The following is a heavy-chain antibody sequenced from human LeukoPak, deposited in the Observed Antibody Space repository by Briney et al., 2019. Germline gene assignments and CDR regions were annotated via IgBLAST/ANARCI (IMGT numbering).Heavy chain of an antibody. V-gene: IGHV1-2*02. CDR2: INPNSGGT. D-gene: IGHD6-19*01. CDR3: ARDGDSSGWYAFFSM. Sequence: ASVKVSCKASGYTFTGYYLHWVRQAPGQGLEWMGWINPNSGGTNYAQKFQGRVTMTRDTSISTAYMEPSRLTSDDTAVYYCARDGDSSGWYAFFSMWGQGTLVTVSS. J-gene: IGHJ4*02. CDR1: GYTFTGYY.